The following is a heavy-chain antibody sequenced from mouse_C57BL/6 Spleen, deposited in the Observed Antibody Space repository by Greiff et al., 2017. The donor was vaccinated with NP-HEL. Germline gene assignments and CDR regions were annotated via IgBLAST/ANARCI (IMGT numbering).Heavy chain of an antibody. CDR2: IRNKANGYTT. V-gene: IGHV7-3*01. CDR1: GFTFTDYY. Sequence: EVQVVESGGGLVQPGGSLSLSCAASGFTFTDYYMSWVRQPPGKALEWLGFIRNKANGYTTEYSASVKGRFTISRDNSQSILYLQMNALRAEDSATYYCARSVDCNCFDYWGQGTTLTVSS. D-gene: IGHD2-1*01. J-gene: IGHJ2*01. CDR3: ARSVDCNCFDY.